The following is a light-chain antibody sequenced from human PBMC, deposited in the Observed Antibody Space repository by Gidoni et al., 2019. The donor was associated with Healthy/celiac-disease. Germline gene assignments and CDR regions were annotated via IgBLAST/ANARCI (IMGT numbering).Light chain of an antibody. V-gene: IGKV3-15*01. J-gene: IGKJ2*02. CDR3: QQYNNWPPCT. CDR2: GAS. CDR1: QSVSSN. Sequence: EIVMTQSPATLSVSPGERATLSFRASQSVSSNLAWYQQKPGQAPRLLSYGASTRATGIPARFSGSVSGTEFTLTISSLQSEDFAVYYCQQYNNWPPCTFGQGTKLEIK.